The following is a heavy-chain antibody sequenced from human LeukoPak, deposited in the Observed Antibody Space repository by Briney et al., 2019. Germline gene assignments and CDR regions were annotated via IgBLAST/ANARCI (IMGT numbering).Heavy chain of an antibody. CDR3: ARGTARYCSSTSCCGSGYFDY. D-gene: IGHD2-2*01. Sequence: SETLSLTCAVYGGSFSGYYWSWIRQPPGKGLEWIGEINHSGSTNYNPSLKSRVTISVDTSKNQFSLKLSSVTAADTAVYYCARGTARYCSSTSCCGSGYFDYWGQGTLVTVSS. CDR2: INHSGST. J-gene: IGHJ4*02. V-gene: IGHV4-34*01. CDR1: GGSFSGYY.